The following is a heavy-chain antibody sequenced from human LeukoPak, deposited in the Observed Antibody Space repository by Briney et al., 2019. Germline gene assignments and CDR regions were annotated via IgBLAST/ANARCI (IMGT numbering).Heavy chain of an antibody. Sequence: GGSLRLSCAASGFTFSTYAMSWVRHTPGKGLEWVSGISSGGNTQYTDSVKGRFTVSRDNSKITLHLQMDSLRAEDTTIYYCTKDRRQWVVPYFDSWGQGTVVTVSS. J-gene: IGHJ4*02. D-gene: IGHD6-19*01. V-gene: IGHV3-23*01. CDR3: TKDRRQWVVPYFDS. CDR1: GFTFSTYA. CDR2: ISSGGNT.